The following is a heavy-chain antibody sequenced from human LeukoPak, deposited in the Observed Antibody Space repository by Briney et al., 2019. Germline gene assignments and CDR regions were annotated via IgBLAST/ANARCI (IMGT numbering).Heavy chain of an antibody. D-gene: IGHD3-22*01. J-gene: IGHJ4*02. CDR2: ISGSGGST. V-gene: IGHV3-23*01. CDR3: AKDDGYYYDSSGYLVG. CDR1: GVTFSSYA. Sequence: GGSLRLSCAASGVTFSSYAMSWVRQAPGKGLEWGSAISGSGGSTYYADSVKGRFTISRDNSKNTLYLQMNSLRAEDTAVYYCAKDDGYYYDSSGYLVGWGQGTLVTVSS.